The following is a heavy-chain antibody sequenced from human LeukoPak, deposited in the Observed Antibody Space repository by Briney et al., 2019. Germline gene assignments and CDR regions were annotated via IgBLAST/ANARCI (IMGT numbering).Heavy chain of an antibody. CDR1: GYTFTGYY. Sequence: ASVKVSCKASGYTFTGYYMHWVRQAPGQGLEWMGRINPNSGGTNYAQKFQGRATMTRNTSISTAYMELSRLRSDDTAVYYCARLLSVFRVDYWGQGTLVTVSS. J-gene: IGHJ4*02. CDR2: INPNSGGT. CDR3: ARLLSVFRVDY. D-gene: IGHD2/OR15-2a*01. V-gene: IGHV1-2*06.